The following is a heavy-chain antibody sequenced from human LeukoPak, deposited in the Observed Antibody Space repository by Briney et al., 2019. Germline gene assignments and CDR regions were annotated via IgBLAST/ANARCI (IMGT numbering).Heavy chain of an antibody. CDR1: GFTFSNNG. CDR3: AKGLNWFDP. Sequence: GGSLRLSCVVSGFTFSNNGMSWVRQAAGTGLEWISGLTGSGSSVYYADSVRGRVTISRDNSRKTLYLHFDSLRADDTAVYYCAKGLNWFDPWGQGTLVTVSS. J-gene: IGHJ5*02. V-gene: IGHV3-23*01. CDR2: LTGSGSSV. D-gene: IGHD2-8*01.